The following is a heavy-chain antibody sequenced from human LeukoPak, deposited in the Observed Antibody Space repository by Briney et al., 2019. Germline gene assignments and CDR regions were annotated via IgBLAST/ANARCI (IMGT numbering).Heavy chain of an antibody. CDR3: ARGRCSNWYFDF. V-gene: IGHV5-51*01. D-gene: IGHD6-13*01. Sequence: GESLKISCQCPGYSFTSYWMGWVRQMPGKGLEWMGIIYPGDSDTRYSPSFQGQVTISADKSITTAYLQCSSLKASDTAMYYCARGRCSNWYFDFWGKGTLVTVSS. CDR2: IYPGDSDT. CDR1: GYSFTSYW. J-gene: IGHJ4*01.